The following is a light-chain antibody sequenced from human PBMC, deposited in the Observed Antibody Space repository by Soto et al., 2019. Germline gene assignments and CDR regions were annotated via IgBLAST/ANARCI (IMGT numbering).Light chain of an antibody. Sequence: EIVMTQSPATLSVSPGERVTLSCRASQSVRSNLAWYQRKPGQAPRLLIYGASTRATGLPARFSGSGSGTDFTLTISSLQSEDFAVYYCQQYNTWPPITFGQGTRLE. CDR1: QSVRSN. J-gene: IGKJ5*01. CDR2: GAS. V-gene: IGKV3-15*01. CDR3: QQYNTWPPIT.